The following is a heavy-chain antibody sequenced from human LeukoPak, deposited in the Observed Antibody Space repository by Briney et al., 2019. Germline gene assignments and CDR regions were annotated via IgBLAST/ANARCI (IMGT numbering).Heavy chain of an antibody. V-gene: IGHV1-69*06. CDR2: IIPIFGTA. CDR3: ARASRVANYDILTGYYYY. Sequence: SVKVSCKASGGTFSSYAISWVRQAPGQGLEWMGGIIPIFGTANYARKFQGRVTITADKSTSTAYMELSSLRSEDTAVYYCARASRVANYDILTGYYYYWGQGTLVTVSS. D-gene: IGHD3-9*01. J-gene: IGHJ4*02. CDR1: GGTFSSYA.